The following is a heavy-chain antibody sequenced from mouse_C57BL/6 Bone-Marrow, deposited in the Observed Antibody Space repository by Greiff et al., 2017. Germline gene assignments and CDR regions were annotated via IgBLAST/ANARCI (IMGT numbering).Heavy chain of an antibody. CDR1: GYTFTSYW. J-gene: IGHJ4*01. Sequence: VQLQQPGAELVEPGASVKVSCKASGYTFTSYWMHWVKQRPGQGLEWIGRIHPSDSDTNYNQKFKGKATLTENKTTSKDYMQLRSLTSENSAVSYCAIMDYYGSSSDAMDDWGKGTSVTVSS. D-gene: IGHD1-1*01. V-gene: IGHV1-74*04. CDR2: IHPSDSDT. CDR3: AIMDYYGSSSDAMDD.